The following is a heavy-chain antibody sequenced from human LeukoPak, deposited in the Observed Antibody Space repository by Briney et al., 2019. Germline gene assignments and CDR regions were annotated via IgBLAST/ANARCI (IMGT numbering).Heavy chain of an antibody. D-gene: IGHD4-17*01. CDR1: GGSISSGDYY. J-gene: IGHJ4*02. CDR2: IYYSGST. Sequence: PSETLSLTCTVSGGSISSGDYYWSWIRQPPGKGLEWIGYIYYSGSTNYNPSLKSRVTISVDTSKNQFSLKLSSVTAADTAVYYCALRTVTPYYFDYWGQGTLVTVSS. V-gene: IGHV4-61*08. CDR3: ALRTVTPYYFDY.